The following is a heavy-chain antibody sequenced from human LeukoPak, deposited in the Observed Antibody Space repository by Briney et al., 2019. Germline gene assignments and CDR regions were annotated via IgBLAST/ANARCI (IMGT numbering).Heavy chain of an antibody. J-gene: IGHJ6*03. V-gene: IGHV4-39*07. CDR3: ARVDWLANHYYYMDV. D-gene: IGHD2-21*01. CDR1: GGSISSSRDY. Sequence: SETLSLTCIVSGGSISSSRDYWAWIRQPPGKGLEWIANIYYSGSTYYSPSLKSRVIISVDTSKNQFSLKLSSVTAADTAVYYCARVDWLANHYYYMDVWGKGTTVTVSS. CDR2: IYYSGST.